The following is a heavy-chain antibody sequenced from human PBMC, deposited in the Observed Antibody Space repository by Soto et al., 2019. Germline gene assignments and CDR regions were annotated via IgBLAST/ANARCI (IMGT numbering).Heavy chain of an antibody. CDR1: GYTLTGYY. Sequence: ASVKVSCKASGYTLTGYYMHWVRQAPGQGLEWMGWINPNSGGTNYAQKFQGRVTMTRDTSISTAYMELSRLRSDDTAVYYCARDTYGYYDSSGYYYYDYWGQGTLVTVSS. J-gene: IGHJ4*02. V-gene: IGHV1-2*02. CDR3: ARDTYGYYDSSGYYYYDY. CDR2: INPNSGGT. D-gene: IGHD3-22*01.